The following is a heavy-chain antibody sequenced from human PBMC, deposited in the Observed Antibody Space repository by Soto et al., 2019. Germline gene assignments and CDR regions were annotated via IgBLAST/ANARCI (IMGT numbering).Heavy chain of an antibody. Sequence: SETLSLTCTVSGGSMSSYYWTWLRQSPGRGLEWIEYISYSGSTYYNPSLKSRVTISADTSKNQFSLRMNSMIAADTAVYYCARADPDASVGYWGQGTLVTVSS. V-gene: IGHV4-59*01. CDR3: ARADPDASVGY. CDR2: ISYSGST. D-gene: IGHD2-15*01. J-gene: IGHJ4*02. CDR1: GGSMSSYY.